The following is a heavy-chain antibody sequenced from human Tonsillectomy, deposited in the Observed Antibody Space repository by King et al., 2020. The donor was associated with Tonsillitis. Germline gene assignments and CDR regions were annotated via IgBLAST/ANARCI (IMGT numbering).Heavy chain of an antibody. J-gene: IGHJ6*03. Sequence: VQLVESGGGVVQPGRSLRLSCAASGFTFSSYGMHWVRQAPGKGLEWVAVISYDGSNKYYADSVKGRFTISRDNSKNTLYLQMNRLRAEDTAVYYCAKEGGYSYGYGAGYYYYYMDVWGKGTTVTVSS. CDR2: ISYDGSNK. D-gene: IGHD5-18*01. V-gene: IGHV3-30*18. CDR1: GFTFSSYG. CDR3: AKEGGYSYGYGAGYYYYYMDV.